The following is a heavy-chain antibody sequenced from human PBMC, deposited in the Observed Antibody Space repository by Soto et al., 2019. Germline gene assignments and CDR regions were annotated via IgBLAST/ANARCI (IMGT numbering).Heavy chain of an antibody. J-gene: IGHJ4*02. CDR3: ATRGKDIVVVVAATPADY. Sequence: GESLKISCAASGFTFSSYAMSWVRQAPGKGLEWVSAISGSGGSTYYADSVKGRFTISRDNSKNTLYLQMNSLRAEDTAVYYCATRGKDIVVVVAATPADYWGQGTLVTVSS. V-gene: IGHV3-23*01. D-gene: IGHD2-15*01. CDR2: ISGSGGST. CDR1: GFTFSSYA.